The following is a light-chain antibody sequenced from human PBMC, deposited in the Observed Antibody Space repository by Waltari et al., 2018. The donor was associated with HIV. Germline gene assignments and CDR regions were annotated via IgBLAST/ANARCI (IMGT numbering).Light chain of an antibody. V-gene: IGLV3-1*01. CDR1: KLEDKY. Sequence: SYELTPPPSVSVSPGQTASITCSGDKLEDKYTCWYQQKPGQSPVLVIFQDNKRPSGIPERFSASNSGNTATLTISGTQAIDEADYYCQAWVTSTVVFGGGTKLTVL. CDR2: QDN. J-gene: IGLJ2*01. CDR3: QAWVTSTVV.